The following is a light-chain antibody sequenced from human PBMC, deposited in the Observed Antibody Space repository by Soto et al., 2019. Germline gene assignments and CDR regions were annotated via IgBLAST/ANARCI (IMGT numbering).Light chain of an antibody. J-gene: IGKJ1*01. CDR3: QQYNSYPWT. Sequence: DIQMTQSPSTLSASVGDRFTITCRASESISTWLAWYQQKPREAPKLLIYKASSLTSGVPSRFSGSGSGTELTLTISSLQPDDFAIYYCQQYNSYPWTFGQGTKVEIK. CDR2: KAS. V-gene: IGKV1-5*03. CDR1: ESISTW.